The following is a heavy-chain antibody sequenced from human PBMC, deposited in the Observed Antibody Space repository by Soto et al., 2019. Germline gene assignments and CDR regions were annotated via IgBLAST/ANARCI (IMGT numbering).Heavy chain of an antibody. CDR1: GYTFTSYA. Sequence: ASVKVSCTASGYTFTSYAIHWVRQAPGQRLEWMGWINADNGNTKYSQKFQGRVTMTRNTSISTAYMELSSLRSEDTAVYYCARGHGVYDYYYYYCMDVWGQGTTVTVSS. V-gene: IGHV1-3*01. D-gene: IGHD6-13*01. CDR2: INADNGNT. CDR3: ARGHGVYDYYYYYCMDV. J-gene: IGHJ6*02.